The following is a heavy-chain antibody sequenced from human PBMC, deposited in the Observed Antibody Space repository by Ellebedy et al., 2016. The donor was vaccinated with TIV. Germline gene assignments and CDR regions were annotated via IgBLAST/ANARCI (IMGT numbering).Heavy chain of an antibody. CDR2: IYWDDDE. J-gene: IGHJ4*02. Sequence: SGPTLVKPTQTLTLTCTFSGFSLSTNGVGVGWIRQPPGKALEWLALIYWDDDERYSPSLNSRLTIIKDTSKNQVVLTMTNMDPVDAGTYYCASRQRYENIGGNTQYYFDYWGQGTLVTVSS. CDR3: ASRQRYENIGGNTQYYFDY. V-gene: IGHV2-5*02. D-gene: IGHD3-3*01. CDR1: GFSLSTNGVG.